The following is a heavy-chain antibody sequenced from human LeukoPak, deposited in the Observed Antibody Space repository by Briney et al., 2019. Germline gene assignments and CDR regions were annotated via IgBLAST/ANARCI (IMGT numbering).Heavy chain of an antibody. Sequence: GGSLRLSCAASGFTFSNYWMHWVRHAPGKGLVWVSRINGDGRTTNYADSVKGRFTISRDNAKNTVYLEMNSLSVEDTATYYCIRDFRSADLWGQGTLVTVTS. V-gene: IGHV3-74*01. CDR1: GFTFSNYW. J-gene: IGHJ5*02. CDR3: IRDFRSADL. CDR2: INGDGRTT.